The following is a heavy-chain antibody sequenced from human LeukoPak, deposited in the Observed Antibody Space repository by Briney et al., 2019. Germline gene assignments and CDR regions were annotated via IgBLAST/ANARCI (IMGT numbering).Heavy chain of an antibody. V-gene: IGHV3-21*01. J-gene: IGHJ4*02. CDR1: GFTFSSHS. CDR3: ARGLYSGYD. CDR2: ISTSSDYI. D-gene: IGHD5-12*01. Sequence: PGGSLRLSCAASGFTFSSHSMNWVRQAPGKGLEWFSSISTSSDYIYYADSVKGRFTISRDNAKNSLYLQMNSLRAEDTAVYYCARGLYSGYDWGQGTLVTVSS.